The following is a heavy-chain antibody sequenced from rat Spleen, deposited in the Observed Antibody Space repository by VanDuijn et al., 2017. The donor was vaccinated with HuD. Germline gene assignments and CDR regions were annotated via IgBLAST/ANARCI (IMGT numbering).Heavy chain of an antibody. J-gene: IGHJ2*01. CDR3: ASFSMMVSFDY. CDR1: GYSITSSYR. V-gene: IGHV3-3*01. Sequence: EVQLQESGPGLVKPSQSLSLTCSVTGYSITSSYRWNWIRKFPGNKLEWMGYINSEGTTNYNPSLKSRISITRDTSKNQFFLQVNSVTTEDTATYYCASFSMMVSFDYWGRGVMVTVSS. D-gene: IGHD1-12*02. CDR2: INSEGTT.